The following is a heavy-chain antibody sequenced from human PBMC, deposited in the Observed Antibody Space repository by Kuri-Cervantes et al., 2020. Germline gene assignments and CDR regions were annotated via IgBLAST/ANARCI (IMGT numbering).Heavy chain of an antibody. CDR1: GFTFSSYS. J-gene: IGHJ4*02. CDR3: ARGRQWLIDY. Sequence: GGSLRLSCAASGFTFSSYSMNWVRQAPGKGLEWVSSISSSSSYIYYADSVKGRFTIFRDNAKNSLYLQMNSLRAEDTAVYYCARGRQWLIDYWGQGTLVTVSS. V-gene: IGHV3-21*01. CDR2: ISSSSSYI. D-gene: IGHD6-19*01.